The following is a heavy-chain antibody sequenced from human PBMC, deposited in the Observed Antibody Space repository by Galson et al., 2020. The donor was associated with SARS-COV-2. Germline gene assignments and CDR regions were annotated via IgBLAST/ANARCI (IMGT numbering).Heavy chain of an antibody. V-gene: IGHV4-34*01. CDR1: GGSFIGYY. CDR3: ARGPRDTAALFSAKHGMDV. Sequence: SETLSLTCAVYGGSFIGYYWSWIRQSPGKGLEWIGDITHMGTSDYNPSLKSRVSILLDTSKNQFSLRLISVTAADTAVYYCARGPRDTAALFSAKHGMDVWGQGTTVTVSS. J-gene: IGHJ6*02. CDR2: ITHMGTS. D-gene: IGHD2-2*01.